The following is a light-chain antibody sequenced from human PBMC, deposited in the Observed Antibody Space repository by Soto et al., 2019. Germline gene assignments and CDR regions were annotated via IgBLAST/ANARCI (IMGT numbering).Light chain of an antibody. V-gene: IGLV2-8*01. CDR2: EVS. CDR3: SSYAGSNNFVV. J-gene: IGLJ2*01. Sequence: QSALTQPPSASGSPGQSVTISCTGTSSDVGAYNYVSWYQQHPGKAPKLMIYEVSKRPSGVPDRFSGSKSGNTASLTVSGLQAEEDADYYCSSYAGSNNFVVFGGGTMVTVL. CDR1: SSDVGAYNY.